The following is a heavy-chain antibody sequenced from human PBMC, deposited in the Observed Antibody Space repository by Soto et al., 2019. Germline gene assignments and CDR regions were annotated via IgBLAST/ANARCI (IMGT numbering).Heavy chain of an antibody. CDR1: GYTFTGYY. V-gene: IGHV1-2*04. D-gene: IGHD6-19*01. CDR2: INPNSGGT. Sequence: ASVKVSCKASGYTFTGYYMHWLRQSPGQGLEWMGWINPNSGGTNYAQKFRGWVTMTRDTSISTAYMELSRLRSDDTAVYYCARDGAYSSGWYYGMDVWGQGTTVTVSS. CDR3: ARDGAYSSGWYYGMDV. J-gene: IGHJ6*02.